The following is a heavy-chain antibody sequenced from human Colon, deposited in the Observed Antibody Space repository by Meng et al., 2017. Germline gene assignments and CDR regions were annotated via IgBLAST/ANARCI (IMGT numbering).Heavy chain of an antibody. D-gene: IGHD1-26*01. CDR1: GFSLSISGVG. CDR2: IYWDDDK. J-gene: IGHJ4*02. V-gene: IGHV2-5*02. CDR3: AHSSLWELWGPFDY. Sequence: SGPTLVKPTQTLTLTCTLSGFSLSISGVGVGWIRQSPGKALEWLALIYWDDDKRYSPSLKSRLTITKDTSKNQVVLTMTNMDPVDTATYYCAHSSLWELWGPFDYWGQGTLVTVSS.